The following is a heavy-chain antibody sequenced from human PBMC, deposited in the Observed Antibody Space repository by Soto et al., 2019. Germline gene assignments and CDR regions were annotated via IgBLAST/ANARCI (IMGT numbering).Heavy chain of an antibody. CDR3: ARGHGEIIGAMDV. CDR1: GYRFNTYG. Sequence: DSVKVSCKASGYRFNTYGISWVRQAPGQGLEWMGRISSYNVDTNYAEKFEDRLTMTTDTSTNTAYMELKSLRSDDTAVYFCARGHGEIIGAMDVWGQGTSVTVSS. D-gene: IGHD3-3*01. J-gene: IGHJ6*02. V-gene: IGHV1-18*01. CDR2: ISSYNVDT.